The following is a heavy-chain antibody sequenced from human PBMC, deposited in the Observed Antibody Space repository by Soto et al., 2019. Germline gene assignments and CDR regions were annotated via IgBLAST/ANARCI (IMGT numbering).Heavy chain of an antibody. D-gene: IGHD3-3*01. CDR2: SSPYNGET. CDR1: GYSFISYR. V-gene: IGHV1-18*01. Sequence: ASVKGSGKASGYSFISYRINWVRQAPGQGLEWMGWSSPYNGETNYAQKLQGRVTMTTDTSTSTAYMELRSLRSDDTAVYYWASAAHYVFLDQFPGVRISYYGLAVWGPGTAVT. CDR3: ASAAHYVFLDQFPGVRISYYGLAV. J-gene: IGHJ6*02.